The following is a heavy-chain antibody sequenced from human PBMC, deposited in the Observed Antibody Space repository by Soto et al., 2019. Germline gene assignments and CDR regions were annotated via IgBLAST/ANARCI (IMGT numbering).Heavy chain of an antibody. CDR2: ISAYNGNT. CDR1: GYTFTGDD. V-gene: IGHV1-18*01. D-gene: IGHD2-2*01. CDR3: ARSPMVPAASFAEYFQH. J-gene: IGHJ1*01. Sequence: ASVKVSCKASGYTFTGDDMDWVRQAPGQRLEWMGWISAYNGNTNYAQKLQGRVTMTTDTSTSTAYMELRSLRSDDTAVYYCARSPMVPAASFAEYFQHWGQGTLVTVSS.